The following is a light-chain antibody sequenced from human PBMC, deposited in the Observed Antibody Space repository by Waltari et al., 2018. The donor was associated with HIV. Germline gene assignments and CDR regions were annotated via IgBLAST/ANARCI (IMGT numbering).Light chain of an antibody. V-gene: IGKV1-5*03. Sequence: DIQMTQSPSTLSASVGDRVTITCRASQSISTWLAWYQQKPGKAPKLLIYKASSLESGVPSRFSGSGSGTEFTLTISSLQPEDFAVYYWQQRSNWLTFGGGTKVEIK. CDR2: KAS. J-gene: IGKJ4*01. CDR3: QQRSNWLT. CDR1: QSISTW.